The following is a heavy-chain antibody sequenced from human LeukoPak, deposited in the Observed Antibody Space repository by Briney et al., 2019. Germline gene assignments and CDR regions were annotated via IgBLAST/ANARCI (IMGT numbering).Heavy chain of an antibody. CDR1: GYTLTGYY. D-gene: IGHD6-13*01. CDR3: ARDEGRSSWYLFYYYYMDV. J-gene: IGHJ6*03. Sequence: ASVKVSCKASGYTLTGYYMHWVRQAPGQGLEWMGWINPNSGGTNYAQKFQGRVTMTRDTSISTAYMELSRLRSDDTAVYYCARDEGRSSWYLFYYYYMDVWGKGTTATVSS. V-gene: IGHV1-2*02. CDR2: INPNSGGT.